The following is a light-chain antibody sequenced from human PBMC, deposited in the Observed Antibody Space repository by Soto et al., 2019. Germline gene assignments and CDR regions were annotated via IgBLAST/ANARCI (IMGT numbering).Light chain of an antibody. J-gene: IGLJ1*01. CDR2: DVS. Sequence: QSALTQPASVSGSPGQSITLSCTGTSSDVGGYNYVSWYQQHPGKAPKLMIYDVSNRPSGVSNRFSGSKSGNMASLTISGLQAEDEADYYCSSYTSSSTYVFGTGTKVTVL. CDR1: SSDVGGYNY. CDR3: SSYTSSSTYV. V-gene: IGLV2-14*01.